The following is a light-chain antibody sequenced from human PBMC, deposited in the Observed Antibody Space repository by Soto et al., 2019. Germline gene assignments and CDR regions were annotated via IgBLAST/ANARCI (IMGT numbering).Light chain of an antibody. CDR1: SSNIGSNT. V-gene: IGLV1-44*01. CDR3: AAWDDSLNGWV. CDR2: SKN. J-gene: IGLJ3*02. Sequence: QLVLTQPPSASGTPGQRVTISCSGSSSNIGSNTVNWYQQLPGTAPKLLIYSKNQRPSGVPDRFSGSKSGPSASLAISGLQSEDEADYYCAAWDDSLNGWVFGGGTKLTVL.